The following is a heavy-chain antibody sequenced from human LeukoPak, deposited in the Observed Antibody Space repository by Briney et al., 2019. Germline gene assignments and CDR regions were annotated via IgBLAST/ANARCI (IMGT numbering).Heavy chain of an antibody. CDR2: ISYDGSNK. J-gene: IGHJ3*02. D-gene: IGHD1-26*01. CDR3: ARRMGATPVGNAFDI. Sequence: GGSLRLSCAASGFTFSNYAMHWVRQAPGKGLEWMAIISYDGSNKDCADSVKGRFTISRDNSKNTLYLQVNGLRTEDTAVYYCARRMGATPVGNAFDIWGQGTMATVSS. V-gene: IGHV3-30-3*01. CDR1: GFTFSNYA.